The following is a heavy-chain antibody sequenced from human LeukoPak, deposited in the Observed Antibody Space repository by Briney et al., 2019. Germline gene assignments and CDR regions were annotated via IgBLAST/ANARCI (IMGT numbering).Heavy chain of an antibody. J-gene: IGHJ5*02. CDR2: IIPIFGTA. CDR1: GGTFSSYA. Sequence: ASVKVSCKASGGTFSSYAISWVRQAPGQGLEWMGGIIPIFGTANYAQKFQGRVTITADKSTSTAYMELSSLRYEDTAVYYCARAPSTPDIVVVPWFDPWGQGTLVTVSS. D-gene: IGHD2-2*01. V-gene: IGHV1-69*06. CDR3: ARAPSTPDIVVVPWFDP.